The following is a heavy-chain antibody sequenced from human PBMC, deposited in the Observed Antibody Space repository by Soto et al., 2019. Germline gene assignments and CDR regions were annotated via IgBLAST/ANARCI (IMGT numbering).Heavy chain of an antibody. J-gene: IGHJ6*02. CDR2: NHLNSGCT. CDR3: SSHRELSYSYFYFFTLDV. Sequence: ASVKVSCKASGYTFTGYYVHWVRQAPGHGIEWLGWNHLNSGCTNYAQRFQGRVTMTRDMYVSTVYMEMTGLSSDDTAVYYCSSHRELSYSYFYFFTLDVWGPGTTVTVSS. V-gene: IGHV1-2*02. D-gene: IGHD2-21*01. CDR1: GYTFTGYY.